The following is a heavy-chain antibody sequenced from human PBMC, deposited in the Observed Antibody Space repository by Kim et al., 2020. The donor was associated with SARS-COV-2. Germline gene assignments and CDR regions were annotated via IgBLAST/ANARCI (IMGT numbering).Heavy chain of an antibody. Sequence: SQTLSLTCAISGDSVSSNSAAWNWIRQSPSRGLEWLGRTYYRSKWYNDYAVSVKSRITINPDTSKNQFSLQLNSVTPEDTAVYYCARVRRLRFLEWLPYRAFDYWGQGTLVTVSS. CDR2: TYYRSKWYN. D-gene: IGHD3-3*01. CDR3: ARVRRLRFLEWLPYRAFDY. CDR1: GDSVSSNSAA. J-gene: IGHJ4*02. V-gene: IGHV6-1*01.